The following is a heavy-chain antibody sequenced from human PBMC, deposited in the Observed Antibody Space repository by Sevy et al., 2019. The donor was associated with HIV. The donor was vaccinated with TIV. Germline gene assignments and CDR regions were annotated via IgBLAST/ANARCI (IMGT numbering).Heavy chain of an antibody. J-gene: IGHJ4*02. V-gene: IGHV3-9*01. CDR3: AKEGWVYSSSWYYFDY. Sequence: GGSLRLSCAASGFTFDDYAMHRVRQAPRKGLEWVSGISWNSGSIGYADSVKGRFTISRDNAKNSLYLQMNSLRAEDTALYYCAKEGWVYSSSWYYFDYWGQGTLVTVSS. CDR2: ISWNSGSI. D-gene: IGHD6-13*01. CDR1: GFTFDDYA.